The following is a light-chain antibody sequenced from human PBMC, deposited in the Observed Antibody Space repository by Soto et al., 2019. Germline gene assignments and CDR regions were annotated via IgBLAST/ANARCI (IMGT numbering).Light chain of an antibody. CDR2: DAS. CDR1: QSISSY. CDR3: QQLTDWPPQWT. J-gene: IGKJ1*01. Sequence: EVVLTQSPDTLSLPPGERATLSCRASQSISSYLAWYQQKPGQAPRLLIYDASSRATGIPARFSGSGSGTDSTLTISSPEPEDFAVYYCQQLTDWPPQWTFGQGTQVEIK. V-gene: IGKV3-11*01.